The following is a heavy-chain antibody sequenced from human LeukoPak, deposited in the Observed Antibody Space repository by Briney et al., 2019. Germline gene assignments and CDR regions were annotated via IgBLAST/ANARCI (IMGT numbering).Heavy chain of an antibody. CDR1: GGSISSSSYY. J-gene: IGHJ5*02. V-gene: IGHV4-39*07. D-gene: IGHD4-17*01. Sequence: SETLSLTCTVSGGSISSSSYYWGWIRQPPGKGLEWIGSIYYSGSTYYNPSLKSRVTISVDTSKNQFSLKLSSVTAADTAVYYCARDLARLGPLSTVTTRRNWFDPWGQGTLVTVSS. CDR2: IYYSGST. CDR3: ARDLARLGPLSTVTTRRNWFDP.